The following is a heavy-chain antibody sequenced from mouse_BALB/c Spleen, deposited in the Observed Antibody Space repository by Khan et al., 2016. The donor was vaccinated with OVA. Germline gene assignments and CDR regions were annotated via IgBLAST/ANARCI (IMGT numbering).Heavy chain of an antibody. Sequence: EVMLVESGGGLVQPGGSRKLSCAASGFTFSRFGMHWVRQAPEKGLEWVAYISSGSSTIYYADTVKGRFPISRDNPKNTLFLQMTSLRSEDTAMYYCARDSNFDYWGQGTTLTVSS. CDR2: ISSGSSTI. CDR3: ARDSNFDY. V-gene: IGHV5-17*02. CDR1: GFTFSRFG. J-gene: IGHJ2*01.